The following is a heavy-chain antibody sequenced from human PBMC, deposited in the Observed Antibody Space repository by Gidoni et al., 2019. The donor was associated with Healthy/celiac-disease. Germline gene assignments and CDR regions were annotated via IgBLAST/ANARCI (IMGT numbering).Heavy chain of an antibody. D-gene: IGHD1-26*01. J-gene: IGHJ3*02. CDR2: IYTSGST. CDR1: GGSVSSGSYY. Sequence: GGSVSSGSYYWSWIRQPAGKGPELIGRIYTSGSTNYNPSLNSRVTMSVDTSKNQFSLKLSSVTAADTAVYYCARGDSGSYHDAFDIWGQGTLVTVSS. V-gene: IGHV4-61*02. CDR3: ARGDSGSYHDAFDI.